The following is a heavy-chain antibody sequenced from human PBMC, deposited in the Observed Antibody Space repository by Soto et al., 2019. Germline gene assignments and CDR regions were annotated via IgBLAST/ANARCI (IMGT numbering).Heavy chain of an antibody. CDR3: AREDQIVVVPAATPVVAFDI. J-gene: IGHJ3*02. Sequence: SETLSLTCTVSGGSVSSGSYYWSWIRQPPGKGLEWIGYIYYSGSTNYNPSLKSRVTISVDTSKNQFSLKLSSVTAADTAVYYCAREDQIVVVPAATPVVAFDIWGQGTMVTVSS. V-gene: IGHV4-61*01. CDR2: IYYSGST. D-gene: IGHD2-2*01. CDR1: GGSVSSGSYY.